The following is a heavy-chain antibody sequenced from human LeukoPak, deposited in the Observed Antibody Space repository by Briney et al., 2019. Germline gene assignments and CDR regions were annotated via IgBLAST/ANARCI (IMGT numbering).Heavy chain of an antibody. CDR3: ARVTGYMIEDYFDY. V-gene: IGHV4-59*01. D-gene: IGHD3-22*01. J-gene: IGHJ4*02. CDR2: IYYSGST. Sequence: SETLSLTCAVYGGSSSGYYWSWIRQPPGKGLEWIGYIYYSGSTNYNPSLKSRVTISVDTSKNQFSLRLRSVTAADTAVYYCARVTGYMIEDYFDYWGQGTLVTVSS. CDR1: GGSSSGYY.